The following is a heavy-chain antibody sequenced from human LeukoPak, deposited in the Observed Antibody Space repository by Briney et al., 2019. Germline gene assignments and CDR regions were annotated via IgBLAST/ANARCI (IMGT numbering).Heavy chain of an antibody. J-gene: IGHJ4*02. CDR1: GFTFSSYS. D-gene: IGHD5-12*01. CDR2: ISSSSSYI. Sequence: GSLRLSCAASGFTFSSYSMNWVRQAPGKGLEWVSSISSSSSYIYYADSVKGRFTISRDNAKNSLYLQMNSLRAEDTAVYYCASGKDSGYDYVATVGYYFDYWGQGTLVTVSS. CDR3: ASGKDSGYDYVATVGYYFDY. V-gene: IGHV3-21*01.